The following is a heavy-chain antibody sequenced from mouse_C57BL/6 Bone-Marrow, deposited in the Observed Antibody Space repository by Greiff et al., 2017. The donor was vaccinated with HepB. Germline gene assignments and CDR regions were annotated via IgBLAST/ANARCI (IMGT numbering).Heavy chain of an antibody. D-gene: IGHD1-1*01. J-gene: IGHJ1*03. CDR3: ARNFDYGSSYGFDV. CDR2: MWTGGGT. CDR1: GFSLTSYA. V-gene: IGHV2-9-1*01. Sequence: VKLVESGPGLVAPSQSLSITCTVSGFSLTSYAISWVRQPPGKGLEWLGVMWTGGGTNYNSALKSRLSISKDNSKSQVFLKMNSLQTDDTARYYCARNFDYGSSYGFDVWGTGTTVTVSS.